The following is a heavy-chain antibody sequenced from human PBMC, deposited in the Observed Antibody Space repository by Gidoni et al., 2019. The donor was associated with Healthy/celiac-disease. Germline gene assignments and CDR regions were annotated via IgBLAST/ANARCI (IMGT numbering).Heavy chain of an antibody. Sequence: QVQLVESGGGVVQPGRSLRLSCAASGFTFSSYAMHWVRQAPGKGLEWVAVISYDGSNKYYADSVKGRFTISRDNSKNTLYLQMNSLRAEDTAVYYCARGGYYDSSGHDYFDYWGQGTLVTVSS. D-gene: IGHD3-22*01. V-gene: IGHV3-30*04. CDR1: GFTFSSYA. CDR2: ISYDGSNK. J-gene: IGHJ4*02. CDR3: ARGGYYDSSGHDYFDY.